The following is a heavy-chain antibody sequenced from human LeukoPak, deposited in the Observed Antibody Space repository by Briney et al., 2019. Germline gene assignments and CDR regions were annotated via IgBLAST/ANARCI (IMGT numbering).Heavy chain of an antibody. V-gene: IGHV3-33*06. CDR3: AKDNVDTAMVAHWFDP. CDR2: IWYDGSNK. Sequence: PGGSLRLSCAASGFTFSSYGMHWVRQAPGKGLEWVAVIWYDGSNKYYADSVKGRFTISRDNSKNTLYLQMNSLRAEDTAVYYCAKDNVDTAMVAHWFDPWGQGTLVTVSS. CDR1: GFTFSSYG. J-gene: IGHJ5*02. D-gene: IGHD5-18*01.